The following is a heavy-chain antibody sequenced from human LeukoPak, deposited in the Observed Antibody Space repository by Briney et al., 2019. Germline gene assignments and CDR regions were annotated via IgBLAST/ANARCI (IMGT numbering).Heavy chain of an antibody. V-gene: IGHV4-4*07. D-gene: IGHD6-13*01. J-gene: IGHJ3*02. Sequence: SETLSLTCTVSGGSISSYYWSWIRQPAGKGLEWIGRIYTSGSTNYNPSLKSRVTMSVDTSKNQFSLKLSSVTAADTAVYYCARIIAAAGTEAFDIWGQGTMVTVSS. CDR3: ARIIAAAGTEAFDI. CDR1: GGSISSYY. CDR2: IYTSGST.